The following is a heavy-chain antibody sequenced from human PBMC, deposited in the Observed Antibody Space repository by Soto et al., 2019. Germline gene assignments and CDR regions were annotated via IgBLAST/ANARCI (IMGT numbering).Heavy chain of an antibody. CDR1: GFSLSTSGVG. Sequence: QITLKESGPTLVKPTQTLTLTCTFSGFSLSTSGVGVAWIRQPPGKALEWLAIIYWDDDKRYRPYLESRLTITKDTSKHQVILTLTNMDSVDTATYSCAYLPCRRGSCYWFSFSGMDVWGQGPTVTVSS. V-gene: IGHV2-5*02. CDR3: AYLPCRRGSCYWFSFSGMDV. CDR2: IYWDDDK. J-gene: IGHJ6*02. D-gene: IGHD2-15*01.